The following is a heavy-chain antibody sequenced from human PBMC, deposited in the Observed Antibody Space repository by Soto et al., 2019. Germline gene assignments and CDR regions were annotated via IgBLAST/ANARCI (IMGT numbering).Heavy chain of an antibody. CDR3: ARDPMLWSGYYTGYYGMDV. D-gene: IGHD3-3*01. CDR2: IWYDGSNK. CDR1: GFTFSSYG. V-gene: IGHV3-33*01. J-gene: IGHJ6*02. Sequence: GGSLRLSCAASGFTFSSYGMHWVRQAPGKGLEWVAVIWYDGSNKYYADSVKGRFTISRDNSKNTLYLQMNSLRAEDTAVYYCARDPMLWSGYYTGYYGMDVWGQGTTVTVSS.